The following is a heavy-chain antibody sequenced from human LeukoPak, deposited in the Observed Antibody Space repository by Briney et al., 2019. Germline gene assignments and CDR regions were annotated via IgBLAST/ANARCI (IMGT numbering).Heavy chain of an antibody. Sequence: SETLSLTCTVSGGSISSSSYYWGWIRQPPGKGLEWIGSIYYSGSTYYNPSLKSRVTISVDTSKNQFSLKLSSVTAADTAVYYCARDDRVTAIARERRDAFDIWGQGTMVTVSS. CDR1: GGSISSSSYY. D-gene: IGHD2-21*02. J-gene: IGHJ3*02. V-gene: IGHV4-39*07. CDR2: IYYSGST. CDR3: ARDDRVTAIARERRDAFDI.